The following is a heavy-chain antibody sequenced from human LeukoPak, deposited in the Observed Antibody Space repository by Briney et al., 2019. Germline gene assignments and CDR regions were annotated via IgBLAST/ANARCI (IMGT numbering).Heavy chain of an antibody. V-gene: IGHV4-34*01. CDR3: AREGEGTYYYDSSGYYYNY. CDR2: INHSGST. D-gene: IGHD3-22*01. Sequence: SETLSLTCAVYGGSFSGYYWSWIRQPPGKGLEWIGEINHSGSTNYNPSLKSRVTISVDTSKNQFSLKLSSVTAADTAVYYCAREGEGTYYYDSSGYYYNYWGQGTLVTVSS. J-gene: IGHJ4*02. CDR1: GGSFSGYY.